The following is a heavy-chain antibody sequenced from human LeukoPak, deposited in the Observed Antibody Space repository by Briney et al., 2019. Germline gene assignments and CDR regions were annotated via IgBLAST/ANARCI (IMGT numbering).Heavy chain of an antibody. CDR2: ISSSSSYI. CDR3: ARHGYRRYKYGSGGDAFDI. D-gene: IGHD5-18*01. J-gene: IGHJ3*02. Sequence: GGSLRLSCAASIFTFSSYSMNWVRQAPGKGLEWVSSISSSSSYIYYADSVKGRFTISRDNAKNSLYLQMNSLRAEDTAVYFCARHGYRRYKYGSGGDAFDIWGQGTMVTVSS. V-gene: IGHV3-21*01. CDR1: IFTFSSYS.